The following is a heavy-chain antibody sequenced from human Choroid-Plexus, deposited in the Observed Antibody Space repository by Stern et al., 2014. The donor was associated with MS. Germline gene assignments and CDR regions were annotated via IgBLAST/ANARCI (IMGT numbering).Heavy chain of an antibody. CDR2: TYYSGST. D-gene: IGHD3-22*01. Sequence: VQLEESGPGLVKPSQTLSLTCTVSGGSISSGGYYWSWIRQHPGKGLEWIGYTYYSGSTYYNPSLKSRVSISVDTSKNQFSLKLSSVTAADTAVYYCARGPPDYYDSSGYYTYWGQGTLVTVSS. CDR1: GGSISSGGYY. J-gene: IGHJ4*02. CDR3: ARGPPDYYDSSGYYTY. V-gene: IGHV4-31*03.